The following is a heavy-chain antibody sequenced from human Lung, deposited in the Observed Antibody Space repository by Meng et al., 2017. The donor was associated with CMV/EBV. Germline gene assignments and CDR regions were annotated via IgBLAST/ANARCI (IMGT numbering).Heavy chain of an antibody. CDR3: ARDLGNSHGYDYYYYYGMDV. Sequence: GESLKISCAASGFTFSSYSMNWVRQAPGKGLEWVSSISSSSSYIYYADSVKGRFTISRDNAKNSLYLQTNSLRAEDTAVYYCARDLGNSHGYDYYYYYGMDVWGQGTTVXVSS. CDR1: GFTFSSYS. V-gene: IGHV3-21*01. CDR2: ISSSSSYI. J-gene: IGHJ6*02. D-gene: IGHD5-18*01.